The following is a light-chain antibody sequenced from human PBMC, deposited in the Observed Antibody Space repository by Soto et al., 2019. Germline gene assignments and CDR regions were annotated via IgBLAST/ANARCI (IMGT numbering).Light chain of an antibody. CDR1: QSVSSNY. V-gene: IGKV3-20*01. J-gene: IGKJ1*01. CDR3: QQYGSSQS. CDR2: GAS. Sequence: EIVLTQSPGTLSLSPGERATLSCRASQSVSSNYLAWYQQKPGQAPRLLIYGASSRATGIPDRFSGSGSGTDFTLTISRLEPEEFAVYYCQQYGSSQSFGQGTKVEIK.